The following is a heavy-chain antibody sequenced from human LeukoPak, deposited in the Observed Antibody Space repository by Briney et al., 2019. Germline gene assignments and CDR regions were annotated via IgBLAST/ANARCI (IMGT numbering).Heavy chain of an antibody. Sequence: GGSLRLSCTASGFTFSDSWMYWVRQAPGKGLVWISNIHTDGTTTYADSVKGRFTISRDNAKNTLYLQMNGLRVEDTAVYYCARVRGGNWGQGTLVTVS. D-gene: IGHD3-16*01. CDR3: ARVRGGN. CDR2: IHTDGTT. CDR1: GFTFSDSW. J-gene: IGHJ4*02. V-gene: IGHV3-74*01.